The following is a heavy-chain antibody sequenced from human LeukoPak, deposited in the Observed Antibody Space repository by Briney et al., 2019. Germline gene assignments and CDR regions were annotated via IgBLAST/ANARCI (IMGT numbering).Heavy chain of an antibody. J-gene: IGHJ5*02. V-gene: IGHV1-46*01. CDR2: INPSGGST. Sequence: ASVKVSCKASGYTFTSYYMHWVRQAPGQGLEWMGIINPSGGSTSYAQKFQGRVTMTRDTSTSTVYMELSSLRSEDTAVYYCAAVGATRGFDPWGQGTLVTVSS. D-gene: IGHD1-26*01. CDR3: AAVGATRGFDP. CDR1: GYTFTSYY.